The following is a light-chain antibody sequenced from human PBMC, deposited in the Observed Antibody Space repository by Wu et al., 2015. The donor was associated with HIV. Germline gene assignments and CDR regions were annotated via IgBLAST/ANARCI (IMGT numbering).Light chain of an antibody. CDR2: KAS. CDR1: QSISNL. V-gene: IGKV1-5*03. CDR3: QQFNPYHYT. J-gene: IGKJ2*01. Sequence: DIQMTQSPSTLSASEGDRVTITCRASQSISNLLAWYQQKPGKAPKLLIYKASSLESGVPSRFSGSGSGTEFTLTISSLQPGDLATYYCQQFNPYHYTFGQGTKLEIK.